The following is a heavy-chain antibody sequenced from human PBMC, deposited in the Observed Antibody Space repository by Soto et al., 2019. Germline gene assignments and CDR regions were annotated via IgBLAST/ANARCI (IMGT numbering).Heavy chain of an antibody. D-gene: IGHD3-22*01. CDR3: ARDYYDSSGQIDY. J-gene: IGHJ4*02. Sequence: GSLRLSCAASGFTFSSYAMSWVRQAPGKGLEWIGSIYYSGSTYYNPSLKSRVTISVDTSKNQFSLKLSSVTAADTAVYYCARDYYDSSGQIDYWGQGTLVTVSS. V-gene: IGHV4-39*01. CDR2: IYYSGST. CDR1: GFTFSSYA.